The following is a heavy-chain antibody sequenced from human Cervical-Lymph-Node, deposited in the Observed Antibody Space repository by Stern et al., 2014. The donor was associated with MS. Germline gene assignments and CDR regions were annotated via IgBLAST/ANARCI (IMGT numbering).Heavy chain of an antibody. CDR1: GFSFSRYA. J-gene: IGHJ4*02. Sequence: VHLVESRGGVVPPGRSLRLSCAASGFSFSRYAMHWVRQAPGKGLEWVALIWYDGSNPYYADSVTGRFTISRDNFKNTLYLQMNSLRAEDTAVYYCASAYSSSHYYFDYWGQGTLVTVSS. D-gene: IGHD6-13*01. CDR2: IWYDGSNP. CDR3: ASAYSSSHYYFDY. V-gene: IGHV3-33*01.